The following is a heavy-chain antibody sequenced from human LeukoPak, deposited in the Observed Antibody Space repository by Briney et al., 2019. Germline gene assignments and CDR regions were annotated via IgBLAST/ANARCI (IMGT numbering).Heavy chain of an antibody. CDR3: ARDGYSSSSGWFDP. CDR2: IYYSGST. V-gene: IGHV4-31*03. D-gene: IGHD6-6*01. Sequence: PSETLSLTCTVSGGSISSGGYYWSWIRQHPGKGLEWMGYIYYSGSTYYNPSLKSRVTISVDTSKNQFSLKLSSVTAADTAVYYCARDGYSSSSGWFDPWGQGTLVTVSS. J-gene: IGHJ5*02. CDR1: GGSISSGGYY.